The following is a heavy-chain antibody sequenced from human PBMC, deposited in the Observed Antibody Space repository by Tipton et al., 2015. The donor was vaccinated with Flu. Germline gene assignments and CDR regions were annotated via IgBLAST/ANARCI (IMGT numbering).Heavy chain of an antibody. V-gene: IGHV4-31*03. CDR1: GGSISSGGAY. J-gene: IGHJ4*02. CDR2: IYYSGST. CDR3: ARDDYINPGALEY. D-gene: IGHD4-11*01. Sequence: TLSLTCTVSGGSISSGGAYWSWIRQRPGKGLEWIGGIYYSGSTYYNPSLQSRVTMSLDTSKTHFSLKMSSVTAADTAVYYCARDDYINPGALEYWGQGTLVSVSS.